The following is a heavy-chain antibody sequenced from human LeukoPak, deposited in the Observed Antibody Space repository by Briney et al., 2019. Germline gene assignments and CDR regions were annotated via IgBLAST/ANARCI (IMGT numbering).Heavy chain of an antibody. CDR1: GYTFTSYA. CDR3: ARIDYGDYQGAFDI. J-gene: IGHJ3*02. D-gene: IGHD4-17*01. Sequence: ASVKVSCKASGYTFTSYAMHWARQAPGQRLEWMGWINAGNGNTKYSQKFQGRVTITRDTSASTAYMELSSLRSEDTAVYYCARIDYGDYQGAFDIWGQGTMVTVSS. V-gene: IGHV1-3*01. CDR2: INAGNGNT.